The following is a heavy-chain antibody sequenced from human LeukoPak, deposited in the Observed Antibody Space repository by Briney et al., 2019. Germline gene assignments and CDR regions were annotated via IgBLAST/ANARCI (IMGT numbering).Heavy chain of an antibody. Sequence: PSETLSLTCTVSGGSISSYYWSWIRQPAGKGLEWIGRIYTSGSTNYNPSLKSRVTMSVDTSKNQFSLKLSSVTAADTAVYYCARDVITIFGVSYYYYMDVWGKGTTVTVSS. CDR2: IYTSGST. V-gene: IGHV4-4*07. J-gene: IGHJ6*03. D-gene: IGHD3-3*01. CDR3: ARDVITIFGVSYYYYMDV. CDR1: GGSISSYY.